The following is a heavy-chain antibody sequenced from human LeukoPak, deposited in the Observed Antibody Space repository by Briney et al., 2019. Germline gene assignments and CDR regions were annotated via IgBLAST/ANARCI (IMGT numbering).Heavy chain of an antibody. CDR1: GGSISSYY. V-gene: IGHV4-59*01. J-gene: IGHJ4*02. D-gene: IGHD4-17*01. Sequence: SETLSLTCTVSGGSISSYYWSWIRQPPGKGLEWIGYIYYSGSTNYNPSLKSRVTISVNTSKNQFSLKLSSVTAADTAVYYCARDDGDYSFDYWGQGTLVTVSS. CDR3: ARDDGDYSFDY. CDR2: IYYSGST.